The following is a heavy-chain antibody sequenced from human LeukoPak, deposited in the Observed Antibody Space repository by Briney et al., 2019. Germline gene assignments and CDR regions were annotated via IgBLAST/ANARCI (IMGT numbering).Heavy chain of an antibody. J-gene: IGHJ4*02. D-gene: IGHD3-10*01. Sequence: GALRLSCAASGFTFSSNWMNWVRRAPGKGLEGVATIKKEGSEKYYVDSVKGRFTISRDNAKNSLYLQMNSLRAEDTAVYYCARDYNYYGSGSYHDYWGQGTLVTVSS. V-gene: IGHV3-7*01. CDR3: ARDYNYYGSGSYHDY. CDR1: GFTFSSNW. CDR2: IKKEGSEK.